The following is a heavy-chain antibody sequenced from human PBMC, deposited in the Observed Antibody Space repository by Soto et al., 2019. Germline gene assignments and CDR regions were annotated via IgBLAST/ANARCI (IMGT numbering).Heavy chain of an antibody. D-gene: IGHD2-2*01. CDR2: ISGSGGST. CDR3: AKVVPAARGYYYYGMDV. J-gene: IGHJ6*02. CDR1: GFTFSSYA. V-gene: IGHV3-23*01. Sequence: GSLRLSCAASGFTFSSYAMSWVRQAPGKGLEWVSAISGSGGSTYYADSVKGRFTISRDNSKNTLYLQMNSLRAEDTAVYYCAKVVPAARGYYYYGMDVWGQGTTVTVSS.